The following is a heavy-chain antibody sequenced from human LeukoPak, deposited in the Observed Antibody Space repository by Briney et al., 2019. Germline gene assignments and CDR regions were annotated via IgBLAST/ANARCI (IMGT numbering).Heavy chain of an antibody. V-gene: IGHV3-21*01. CDR3: AREKAVAGTAKYFQH. CDR2: ISTSSSYI. Sequence: GGSLRLSCAASGFTFSSYTMNWVRQAPGKGLEWVSFISTSSSYIYYADSVKGRFTISRDNSKNTLYLQMNSLRSEDTAVYYCAREKAVAGTAKYFQHWGQGTLVIVSS. D-gene: IGHD6-19*01. J-gene: IGHJ1*01. CDR1: GFTFSSYT.